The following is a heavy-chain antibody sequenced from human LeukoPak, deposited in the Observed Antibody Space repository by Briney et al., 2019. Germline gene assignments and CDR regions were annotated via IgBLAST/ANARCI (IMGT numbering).Heavy chain of an antibody. J-gene: IGHJ6*03. Sequence: GGSLILSCAASGFTFSNAWMSWVRQAPGKGLEWVGRIKSKADGGTTHYAAPVTGRFTISRDDSKNTLYLQMNSLKTEDTAVYYCTTSEWELLRFYYYYMDVWGKGTTVTVSS. CDR1: GFTFSNAW. V-gene: IGHV3-15*01. D-gene: IGHD1-26*01. CDR3: TTSEWELLRFYYYYMDV. CDR2: IKSKADGGTT.